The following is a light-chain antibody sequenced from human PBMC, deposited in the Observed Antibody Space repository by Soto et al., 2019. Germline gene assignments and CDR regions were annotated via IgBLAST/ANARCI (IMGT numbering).Light chain of an antibody. CDR3: TSYTTSSTLV. V-gene: IGLV2-14*01. CDR1: SSDVGGYNY. CDR2: DVS. Sequence: SALTQPASVSGSPGQSITISCTGTSSDVGGYNYVSWYQQYPGKAPKLMIYDVSNRPSGVSNRFSGSKSGNTASLTISGLQAEDEADYYCTSYTTSSTLVFGTGTQLTVL. J-gene: IGLJ1*01.